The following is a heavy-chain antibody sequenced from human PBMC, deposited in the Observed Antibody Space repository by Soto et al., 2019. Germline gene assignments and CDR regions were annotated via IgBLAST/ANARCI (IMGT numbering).Heavy chain of an antibody. CDR2: IIPIFGTI. CDR3: XXXXPDGWVEPGVVRGYXDT. J-gene: IGHJ5*02. D-gene: IGHD3-10*01. Sequence: QAQLVQSGAEVKEPGSSVKVSCKASVEFFSNYGISWVRQAPGQGLEWMGGIIPIFGTISYAEKFQGRVTXTADESTNTVYMQLRSLRSADTAVYXXXXXXPDGWVEPGVVRGYXDTWGRGT. CDR1: VEFFSNYG. V-gene: IGHV1-69*01.